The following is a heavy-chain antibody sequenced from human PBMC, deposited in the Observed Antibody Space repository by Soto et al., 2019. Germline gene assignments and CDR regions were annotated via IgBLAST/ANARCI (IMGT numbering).Heavy chain of an antibody. J-gene: IGHJ4*02. Sequence: QVQLQESGPGLVKPSETLSLTCTVSGGSISSYYWSWIRQPPGKGLEWIGYIYDSGSNNYNPSLKSRVTIPVDTSKNQFSLKLTSVTAADTAVYYCAAPPRYWGQGTLVTVSS. CDR1: GGSISSYY. V-gene: IGHV4-59*01. D-gene: IGHD6-6*01. CDR3: AAPPRY. CDR2: IYDSGSN.